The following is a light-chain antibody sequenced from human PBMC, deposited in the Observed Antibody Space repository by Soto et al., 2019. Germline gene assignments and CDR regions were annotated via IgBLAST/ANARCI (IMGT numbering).Light chain of an antibody. CDR2: GAS. V-gene: IGKV3-15*01. J-gene: IGKJ4*01. CDR1: QSAGSK. Sequence: EIVMTQSPATLSVSPGERATLSCRASQSAGSKLAWYQQKPGQAPRLLIYGASTRATGIPARFSGSGSGTEFTLTISSLQSEDFAVYYCQQYNNRPPLTFGGGTKVDIK. CDR3: QQYNNRPPLT.